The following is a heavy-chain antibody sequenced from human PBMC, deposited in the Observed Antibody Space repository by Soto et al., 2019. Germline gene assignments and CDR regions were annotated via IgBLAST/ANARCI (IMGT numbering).Heavy chain of an antibody. CDR1: GYSFTSYW. D-gene: IGHD3-10*01. J-gene: IGHJ4*02. Sequence: GESLKISCKGSGYSFTSYWIGWVRQMPGKGLEWMGIIYPGDSDTRYSPSFQGQVTISADKSISTAYLQWSSLKASDTAMYYCARHTPGSGSQLSRTFDYWGQGTLVTVSS. CDR2: IYPGDSDT. CDR3: ARHTPGSGSQLSRTFDY. V-gene: IGHV5-51*01.